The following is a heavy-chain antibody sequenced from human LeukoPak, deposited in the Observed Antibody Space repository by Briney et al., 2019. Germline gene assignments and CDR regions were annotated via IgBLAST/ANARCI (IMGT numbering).Heavy chain of an antibody. Sequence: SETLSLTCTVSGGSISSGDYYWSWIRQPPGKGLEWIGYIYYSGSTYYNPSLKSRVTISVDTSKSQLSLKLSSVTAADTAVYYCARHVSGWYYFDYWGQGTLVTVSS. D-gene: IGHD6-19*01. J-gene: IGHJ4*02. CDR2: IYYSGST. CDR1: GGSISSGDYY. V-gene: IGHV4-30-4*01. CDR3: ARHVSGWYYFDY.